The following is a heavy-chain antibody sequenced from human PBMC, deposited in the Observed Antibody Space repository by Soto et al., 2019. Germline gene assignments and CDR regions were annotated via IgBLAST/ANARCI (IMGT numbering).Heavy chain of an antibody. J-gene: IGHJ4*02. Sequence: GGSLRLSCAASGFTFSSYAMSWVRQAPGKGLEWVSAISGSGGSTYYADSVEGRFTISRDNSKNTLYLQMNSLRAEDTAVYYCAKDSSYVGATNFDYWGQGTLVTVSS. D-gene: IGHD1-26*01. CDR3: AKDSSYVGATNFDY. CDR1: GFTFSSYA. CDR2: ISGSGGST. V-gene: IGHV3-23*01.